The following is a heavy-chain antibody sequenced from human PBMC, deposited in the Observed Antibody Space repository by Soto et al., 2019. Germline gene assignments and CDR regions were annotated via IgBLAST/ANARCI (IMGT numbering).Heavy chain of an antibody. J-gene: IGHJ6*03. V-gene: IGHV4-31*03. CDR2: IYYSGST. D-gene: IGHD6-6*01. CDR3: ARAERIAARPAIYYYYYMDV. Sequence: QVQLQESGPGLVKPSQTLSLTCTVSGGSISSGGYYWSWIRQHPGKGLEWIGYIYYSGSTYYNPSLKSRVTISVDTSKNQFSLKLSSVTAADTAVYYCARAERIAARPAIYYYYYMDVWGKGTTVTVSS. CDR1: GGSISSGGYY.